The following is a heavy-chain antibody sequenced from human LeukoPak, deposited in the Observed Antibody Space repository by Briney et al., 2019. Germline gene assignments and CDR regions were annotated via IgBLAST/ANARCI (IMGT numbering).Heavy chain of an antibody. CDR2: IYTSGST. CDR1: GYSISSGYY. J-gene: IGHJ5*02. Sequence: PSETLSLTCTVSGYSISSGYYWSWIRQPAGKGLEWIGRIYTSGSTNYNPSLKSRVTMSVDTSKNQFSLKLSSVTAADTAVYYCARDRALSTMIVVGNWFDPWGQGTLVTVSS. V-gene: IGHV4-4*07. D-gene: IGHD3-22*01. CDR3: ARDRALSTMIVVGNWFDP.